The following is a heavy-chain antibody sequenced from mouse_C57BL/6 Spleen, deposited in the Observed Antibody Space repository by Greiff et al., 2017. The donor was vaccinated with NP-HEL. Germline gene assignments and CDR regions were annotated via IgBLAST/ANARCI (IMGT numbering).Heavy chain of an antibody. CDR2: ISSGGSYT. V-gene: IGHV5-6*01. J-gene: IGHJ4*01. CDR1: GFTFSSYG. CDR3: ARNYGSSPYYYAMDY. Sequence: EVQGVESGGDLVKPGGSLKLSCAASGFTFSSYGMSWVRQTPDKRLEWVATISSGGSYTYYPDSVKGRFTISRDNAKNTLYLQMSSLKSEDTAMYYCARNYGSSPYYYAMDYWGQGTSVTVSS. D-gene: IGHD1-1*01.